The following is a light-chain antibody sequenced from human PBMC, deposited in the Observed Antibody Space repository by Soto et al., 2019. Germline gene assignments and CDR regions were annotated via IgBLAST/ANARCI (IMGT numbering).Light chain of an antibody. J-gene: IGLJ1*01. CDR1: SSDIGSYNY. CDR3: GSYIITGTYV. CDR2: DVS. Sequence: QSVLTQPASVSGSPGQSITISCTGTSSDIGSYNYVSWYQQHPGKAPKLINYDVSNRPSGVSDRFSGSKSGNTASLTISGLQAEDEADYYCGSYIITGTYVFGTGTKVTVL. V-gene: IGLV2-14*03.